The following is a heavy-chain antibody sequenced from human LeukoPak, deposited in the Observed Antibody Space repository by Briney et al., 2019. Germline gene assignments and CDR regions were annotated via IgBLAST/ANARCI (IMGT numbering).Heavy chain of an antibody. CDR1: GGSISSYY. D-gene: IGHD2-8*01. V-gene: IGHV4-59*12. CDR3: ARDGDIVLMVYESQGAFDI. CDR2: IYYSGST. J-gene: IGHJ3*02. Sequence: PSGTLSLTCTVSGGSISSYYWSWIRQPPGKGLEWIGYIYYSGSTNYNPSLKSRVTISVDTSKNQFSLKLSSVTAADTAVYYCARDGDIVLMVYESQGAFDIWGQGTMVTVSS.